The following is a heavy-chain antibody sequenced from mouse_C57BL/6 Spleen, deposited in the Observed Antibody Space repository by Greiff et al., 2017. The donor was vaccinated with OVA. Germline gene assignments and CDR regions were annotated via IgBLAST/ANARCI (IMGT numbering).Heavy chain of an antibody. J-gene: IGHJ4*01. CDR3: ARRDDGYSNYAMDY. D-gene: IGHD2-3*01. CDR1: GYTFTDYY. V-gene: IGHV1-19*01. CDR2: INPYNGGT. Sequence: VQLQQSGPVLVKPGASVKMSCKASGYTFTDYYMNWVKQSHGKSLEWIGVINPYNGGTSYNQKFKGKATLTVDKSSSTAYMELNSLTSEDSAVYYCARRDDGYSNYAMDYWGQGTSVTVSS.